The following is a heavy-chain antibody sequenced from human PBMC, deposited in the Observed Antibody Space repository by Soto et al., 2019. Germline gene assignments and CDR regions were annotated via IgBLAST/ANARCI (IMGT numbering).Heavy chain of an antibody. CDR2: IAYDESHL. J-gene: IGHJ5*02. Sequence: VQLVESGGGVVQPGKSLRLSCAASGFTFSDFAMNWVRQAPGKGLEWLAIIAYDESHLDYSDSVKGRFTISRDNSHNTLYLQMNSLRADDTAVYFCVRERPPQAIRGVMFSWGQGTLVTVSS. CDR1: GFTFSDFA. D-gene: IGHD3-10*01. CDR3: VRERPPQAIRGVMFS. V-gene: IGHV3-30*04.